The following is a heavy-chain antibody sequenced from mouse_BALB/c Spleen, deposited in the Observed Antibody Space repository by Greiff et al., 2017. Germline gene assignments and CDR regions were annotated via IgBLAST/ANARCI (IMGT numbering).Heavy chain of an antibody. J-gene: IGHJ2*01. CDR1: GFTFSSYA. Sequence: DVKLVESGGGLVKPGGSLKLSCAASGFTFSSYAMSWVRQTPEKRLEWVASISSGGSTYYPDSVKGRFTISRDNARNILYLQMSSLRSEDTAMYYCARGGETTATEYFDYWGQGTTLTVSS. D-gene: IGHD1-2*01. CDR3: ARGGETTATEYFDY. V-gene: IGHV5-6-5*01. CDR2: ISSGGST.